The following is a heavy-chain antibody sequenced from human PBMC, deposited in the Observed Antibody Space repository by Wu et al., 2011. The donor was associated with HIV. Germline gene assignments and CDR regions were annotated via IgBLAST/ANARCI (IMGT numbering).Heavy chain of an antibody. J-gene: IGHJ4*02. Sequence: QVQLVQSGAEVKKPGASVKVSCKASGYTFSTYYIYWVRQAPGQGLECMGIFSPSGGTTSYAQKFQGRVVMTGDTSASTVYMELRSLTSEDTAVYYCDWRSDNNMPSRAYFDYWGQGTLVTVSA. CDR2: FSPSGGTT. V-gene: IGHV1-46*01. D-gene: IGHD2-2*01. CDR3: DWRSDNNMPSRAYFDY. CDR1: GYTFSTYY.